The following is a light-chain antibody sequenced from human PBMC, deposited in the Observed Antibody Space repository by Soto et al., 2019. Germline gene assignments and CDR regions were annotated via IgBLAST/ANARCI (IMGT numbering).Light chain of an antibody. CDR1: QSVSNS. Sequence: EIVLTQSPATLSLFPGESATLSCRASQSVSNSLAWYQQKPGQAPRLLIWDVSNRATGIPARFSGRGSGTAFTLPISSLEPEDSVVEYCQQRGAWPLTFGGGTRVEIK. V-gene: IGKV3-11*01. CDR2: DVS. J-gene: IGKJ4*01. CDR3: QQRGAWPLT.